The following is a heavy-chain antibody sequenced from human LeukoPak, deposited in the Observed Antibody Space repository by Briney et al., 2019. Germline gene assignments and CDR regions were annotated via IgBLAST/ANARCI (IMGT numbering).Heavy chain of an antibody. CDR1: GYSFTSYW. D-gene: IGHD3-10*01. J-gene: IGHJ4*02. CDR3: ARAYGSGSYSGY. CDR2: IDPSDSYT. Sequence: GESLKISCKGSGYSFTSYWISGVRQMPGQGLEWMGRIDPSDSYTNYSPSFQGHVTISADKSISTAYLQWSSLKASDTAMYYCARAYGSGSYSGYWGQGTLVTVSS. V-gene: IGHV5-10-1*01.